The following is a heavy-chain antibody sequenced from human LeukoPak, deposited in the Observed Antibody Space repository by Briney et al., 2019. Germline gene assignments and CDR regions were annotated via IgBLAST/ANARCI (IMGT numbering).Heavy chain of an antibody. V-gene: IGHV3-30*04. CDR3: AREGSYYHYYYMDV. Sequence: SGRSLRLSCAASGFTFSSYAMHWVRQAPGKGLEWVAVISYDGSNKYYADSVKGRFTISRDNSKNTLYLQMNSLRAEDTAVYYCAREGSYYHYYYMDVWGKGTTVTVSS. CDR1: GFTFSSYA. CDR2: ISYDGSNK. J-gene: IGHJ6*03. D-gene: IGHD1-26*01.